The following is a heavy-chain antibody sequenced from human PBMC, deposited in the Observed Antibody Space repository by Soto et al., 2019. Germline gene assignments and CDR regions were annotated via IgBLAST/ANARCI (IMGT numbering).Heavy chain of an antibody. CDR2: IIPIFGTA. Sequence: SVKVSCKASGGTFSSYAISWVRQAPGQGLEWMGGIIPIFGTANYAQKFQGRVTITADESTSTAYMELSSLRSEDTAVYYCARDGYYYDSSGYYRFDYWGQGTLVTVSS. CDR3: ARDGYYYDSSGYYRFDY. V-gene: IGHV1-69*13. D-gene: IGHD3-22*01. CDR1: GGTFSSYA. J-gene: IGHJ4*02.